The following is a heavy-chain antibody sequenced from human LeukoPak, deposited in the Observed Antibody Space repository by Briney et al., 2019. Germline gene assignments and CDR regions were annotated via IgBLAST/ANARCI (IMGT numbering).Heavy chain of an antibody. Sequence: GGSLRHSCAASGFTFSSYAMSWVRQAPGKGLEWVSAISGSGGSTYYADSVKGRFTISRDNSKNTLYLQMNSLRAEDTAVYYCAKMGSGGSSQGFFDYWGQGTLVTVSS. CDR3: AKMGSGGSSQGFFDY. J-gene: IGHJ4*02. CDR2: ISGSGGST. V-gene: IGHV3-23*01. CDR1: GFTFSSYA. D-gene: IGHD2-15*01.